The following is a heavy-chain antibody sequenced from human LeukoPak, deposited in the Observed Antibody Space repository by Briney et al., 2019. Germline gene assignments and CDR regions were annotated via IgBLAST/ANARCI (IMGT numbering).Heavy chain of an antibody. D-gene: IGHD1-26*01. CDR2: IRSTANGYAT. V-gene: IGHV3-73*01. CDR3: GKVMGRELRLYYFDY. CDR1: GFTFSGSA. Sequence: GGSLRLSCAASGFTFSGSALHWVRQASGKGLEWVGRIRSTANGYATAYAASVKGRFTISRDNSKNTLYLQMNSLGTEDTGVYYCGKVMGRELRLYYFDYWGQGTLVTVSS. J-gene: IGHJ4*02.